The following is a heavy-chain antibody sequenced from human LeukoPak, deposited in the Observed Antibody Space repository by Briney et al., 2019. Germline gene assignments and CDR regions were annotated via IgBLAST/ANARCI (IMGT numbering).Heavy chain of an antibody. CDR3: ARVLTVTTDY. Sequence: QSGGSLRLSCAASGFSFSTYAMSWVRQAPGKGLEWVSGISGSGGSTYYADSVKGRFTISRDNSRITLFLQMNSLRAEDTAVYYCARVLTVTTDYWGQGTLVTVSS. CDR1: GFSFSTYA. J-gene: IGHJ4*02. CDR2: ISGSGGST. V-gene: IGHV3-23*01. D-gene: IGHD4-17*01.